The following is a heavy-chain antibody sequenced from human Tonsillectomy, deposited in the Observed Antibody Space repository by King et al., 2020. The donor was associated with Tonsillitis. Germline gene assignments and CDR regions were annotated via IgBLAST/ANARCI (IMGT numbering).Heavy chain of an antibody. CDR2: IYYSGST. J-gene: IGHJ6*03. V-gene: IGHV4-39*01. Sequence: QLQESGPGLVKPSETLSLTCTVSGGSISSSSYYWGWIRQPPGKGLEWIGSIYYSGSTYYNPSLKSRVTISVDTYKNQFSLKLSSVTAADTAVYYCADIVATTGLLGGSRYYMDVWGKGTTVAVSS. CDR1: GGSISSSSYY. D-gene: IGHD5-12*01. CDR3: ADIVATTGLLGGSRYYMDV.